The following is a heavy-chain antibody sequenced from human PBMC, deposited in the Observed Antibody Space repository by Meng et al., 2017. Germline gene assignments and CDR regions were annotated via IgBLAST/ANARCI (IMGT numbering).Heavy chain of an antibody. J-gene: IGHJ6*02. CDR3: TRASQTTFRGVIVDYYFGMDV. CDR1: GFTFGDYA. Sequence: GESLKISCTASGFTFGDYAMSWVRQAAGKGLEWVGFVRGKPYGGTREYAASVQGRFSISRDDSKSIAYLQMNSLKTDDTVVYYCTRASQTTFRGVIVDYYFGMDVWGQGTTVTVSS. D-gene: IGHD3-10*01. V-gene: IGHV3-49*04. CDR2: VRGKPYGGTR.